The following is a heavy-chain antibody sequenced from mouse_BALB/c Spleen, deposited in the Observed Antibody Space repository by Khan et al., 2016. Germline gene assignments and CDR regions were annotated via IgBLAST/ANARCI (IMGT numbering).Heavy chain of an antibody. J-gene: IGHJ3*01. Sequence: QIQLVQSGPELKKPGETVKISCKASGYTFTNYGMNWVKQTPGKGLKWMGWINTNTGEPTYAEEFKGRFAFSLETSASTAYLQINNLKNEEQATXFCARSKLWFYGDSYWGQGTLVTVST. D-gene: IGHD2-2*01. CDR1: GYTFTNYG. V-gene: IGHV9-3*02. CDR3: ARSKLWFYGDSY. CDR2: INTNTGEP.